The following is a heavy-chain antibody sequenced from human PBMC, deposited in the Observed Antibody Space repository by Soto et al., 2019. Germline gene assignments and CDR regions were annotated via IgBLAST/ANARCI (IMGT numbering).Heavy chain of an antibody. D-gene: IGHD2-21*02. V-gene: IGHV4-34*01. Sequence: TSETLSLTCAVYGGSFSGYYWTWIRQPPGKGLEWIGEINHSGTINFNPSLKSRLTISLDTSKKHFSLKLSSVTDADTAAYYCARADRTLVTSYSLDVWGQGTTVTVS. CDR2: INHSGTI. CDR3: ARADRTLVTSYSLDV. J-gene: IGHJ6*02. CDR1: GGSFSGYY.